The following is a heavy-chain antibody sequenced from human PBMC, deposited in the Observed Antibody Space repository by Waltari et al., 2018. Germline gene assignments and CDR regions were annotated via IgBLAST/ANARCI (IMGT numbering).Heavy chain of an antibody. V-gene: IGHV1-69*01. J-gene: IGHJ4*02. Sequence: QVQLVQSGAEVKKPGSSVKVSCKASGGTFSSYAISWVRQAPGQGLEWMGGIIPILGTANYEQKVQGRVTITADESTSTAYMELSSLRSEDTAGYYCARMGPTYYDFWSGFNWGQGTLVTVSS. CDR1: GGTFSSYA. CDR2: IIPILGTA. CDR3: ARMGPTYYDFWSGFN. D-gene: IGHD3-3*01.